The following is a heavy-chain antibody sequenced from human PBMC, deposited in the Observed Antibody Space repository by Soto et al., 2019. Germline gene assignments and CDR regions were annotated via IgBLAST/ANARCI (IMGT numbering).Heavy chain of an antibody. D-gene: IGHD4-4*01. CDR3: ARDYNSNYQYHYGMDV. J-gene: IGHJ6*02. CDR1: GYTFTSYA. CDR2: INAGNGNT. Sequence: QVQLVQSEAEEKRPGASVKVSCKASGYTFTSYAIHWVRQAPGQRLEWMGWINAGNGNTKYSQKFQGRVTITRDTSASTTYMELSGLRSEDAAVFYCARDYNSNYQYHYGMDVWGQGTTVTVSS. V-gene: IGHV1-3*05.